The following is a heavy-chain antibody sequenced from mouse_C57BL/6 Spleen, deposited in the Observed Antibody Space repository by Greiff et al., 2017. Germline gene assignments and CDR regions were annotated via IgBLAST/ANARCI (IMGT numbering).Heavy chain of an antibody. V-gene: IGHV10-3*01. CDR1: GFTFNTYA. CDR3: VRDSSGYVAWFAD. CDR2: IRSKSRNYAT. D-gene: IGHD3-2*02. Sequence: EVQVVESGGGLVQPKGSLTLSCAASGFTFNTYAMHWVRQAPGKGLEWVARIRSKSRNYATYYADSVKDRFPISRDDSQSMLYLQMNNLKTEDTAMYYSVRDSSGYVAWFADWGQGILVTVSA. J-gene: IGHJ3*01.